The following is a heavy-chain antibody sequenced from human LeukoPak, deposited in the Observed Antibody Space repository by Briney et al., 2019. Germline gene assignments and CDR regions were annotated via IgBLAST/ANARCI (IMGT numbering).Heavy chain of an antibody. V-gene: IGHV3-7*01. CDR2: IKRDGSEK. Sequence: GGSLRLSCAAPGFTFSAYWMSWVRQAPGKGLEWVANIKRDGSEKYYVDSVEGRFTISRDNAKNSLYLQMNSLRAEDTAVYYCARDLGSSNSYYNWFDPWGQGTLVTVSS. D-gene: IGHD1-26*01. J-gene: IGHJ5*02. CDR3: ARDLGSSNSYYNWFDP. CDR1: GFTFSAYW.